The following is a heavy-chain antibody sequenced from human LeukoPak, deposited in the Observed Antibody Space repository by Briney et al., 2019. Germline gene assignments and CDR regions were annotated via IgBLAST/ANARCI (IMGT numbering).Heavy chain of an antibody. CDR1: GFTFSSYG. CDR3: ARAGVGATLDY. V-gene: IGHV3-33*01. Sequence: GGSLRLSCAASGFTFSSYGMHWVRQAPGKGLEWVAVIWYDGSNKYYADSVKGRFTIPRDNSKNTLYLQMNSLRAEDTAVYYCARAGVGATLDYWGQGTLVTVSS. J-gene: IGHJ4*02. CDR2: IWYDGSNK. D-gene: IGHD1-26*01.